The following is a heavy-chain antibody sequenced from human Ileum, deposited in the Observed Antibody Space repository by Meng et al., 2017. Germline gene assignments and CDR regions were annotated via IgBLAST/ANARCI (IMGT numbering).Heavy chain of an antibody. Sequence: QVQLQESGPGLVKPSQTLSLTCTVSGCPISSGDYYWSWIRQLPGKGLEWIGYIYYSGSTYYNPSLKSRVTISVDTSKNQFSLKLSSVTAADTAVYYCARENTIFGVVWGSWFDPWGQGTLVTVSS. CDR2: IYYSGST. V-gene: IGHV4-30-4*01. CDR3: ARENTIFGVVWGSWFDP. J-gene: IGHJ5*02. CDR1: GCPISSGDYY. D-gene: IGHD3-3*01.